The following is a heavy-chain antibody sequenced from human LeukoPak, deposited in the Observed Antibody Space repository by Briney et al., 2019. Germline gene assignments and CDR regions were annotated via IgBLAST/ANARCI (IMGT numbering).Heavy chain of an antibody. CDR1: GGSFSGSY. V-gene: IGHV4-34*01. J-gene: IGHJ4*02. CDR2: INHSGST. CDR3: ARAGDIVVVPAAVFDY. Sequence: KPSETLSLTCAVYGGSFSGSYWSWIRQPPGKGLEWIGEINHSGSTNYNPSLKSRVTISVDTSKNQFSLKLSSVTAADTAVYYCARAGDIVVVPAAVFDYWGQGTLVTVSS. D-gene: IGHD2-2*01.